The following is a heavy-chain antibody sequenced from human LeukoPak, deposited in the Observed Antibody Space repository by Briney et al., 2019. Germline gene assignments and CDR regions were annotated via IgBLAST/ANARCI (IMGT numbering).Heavy chain of an antibody. CDR1: GFTFSDYY. CDR3: ARDEEQWLIPDY. J-gene: IGHJ4*02. D-gene: IGHD6-19*01. CDR2: ISSSGSTI. V-gene: IGHV3-11*01. Sequence: GGSLRLSCAASGFTFSDYYMSWIRQAPGKGLEWVSYISSSGSTIYYADSVKGRFTISKDNAKNSLYLQMNSLRAEDTAVYYCARDEEQWLIPDYWGQGTLVTVSS.